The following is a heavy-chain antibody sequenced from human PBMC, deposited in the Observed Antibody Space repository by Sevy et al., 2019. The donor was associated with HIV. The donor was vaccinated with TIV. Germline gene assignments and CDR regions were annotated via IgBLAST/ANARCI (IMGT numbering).Heavy chain of an antibody. CDR1: GYSFTSYW. CDR2: IYPGDSDT. D-gene: IGHD3-22*01. Sequence: GESLKISCKGSGYSFTSYWIGWVRQMPGKGLEWMGIIYPGDSDTRYSPSFQGQVTISADKSIGTAYLQWSSLKASDTAMYYCVRPKTNYYDSSGYLGEFDYWGQGTLVTVSS. J-gene: IGHJ4*02. V-gene: IGHV5-51*01. CDR3: VRPKTNYYDSSGYLGEFDY.